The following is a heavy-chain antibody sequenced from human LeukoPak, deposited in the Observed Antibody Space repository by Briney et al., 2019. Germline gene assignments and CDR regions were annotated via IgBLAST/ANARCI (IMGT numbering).Heavy chain of an antibody. CDR3: AKDTPLFYHYYGIDV. CDR1: GLNLDAYA. Sequence: GGSLRLSCAASGLNLDAYAMHWVRQAPGKGLEWVSLISGDGTITYYADSVKGRFTISRDNSKNSLFLEMNSLRSEDTALYYCAKDTPLFYHYYGIDVWCQGITVTVSS. CDR2: ISGDGTIT. J-gene: IGHJ6*02. V-gene: IGHV3-43*02.